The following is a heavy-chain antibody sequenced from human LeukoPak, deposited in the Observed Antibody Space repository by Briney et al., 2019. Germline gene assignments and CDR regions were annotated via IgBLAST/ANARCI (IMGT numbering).Heavy chain of an antibody. Sequence: GRSLRLSCAASGFTFSSYAMHWARQAPGKGLEWVAVISYDGSNKYYADSVKGRFTISRDNSKNTLYLQMNSLRAEDTAVYYCARDLGTHCSSTSCPRGAFDYWGQGTLVTVSS. V-gene: IGHV3-30*04. D-gene: IGHD2-2*01. J-gene: IGHJ4*02. CDR1: GFTFSSYA. CDR3: ARDLGTHCSSTSCPRGAFDY. CDR2: ISYDGSNK.